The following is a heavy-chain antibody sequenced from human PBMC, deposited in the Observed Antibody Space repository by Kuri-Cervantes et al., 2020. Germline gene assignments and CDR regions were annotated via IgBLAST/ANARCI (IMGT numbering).Heavy chain of an antibody. Sequence: GESLKICCASPGFTFSSYAMHWVRQAPGKGLEYVSAISSNGGSTYYANSVKGRFTISRDNSKNTLYLQMGSLRAEDMAVYYCARGRAGRGWLPFDYWGQGTLVTVSS. J-gene: IGHJ4*02. CDR3: ARGRAGRGWLPFDY. V-gene: IGHV3-64*01. D-gene: IGHD5-12*01. CDR1: GFTFSSYA. CDR2: ISSNGGST.